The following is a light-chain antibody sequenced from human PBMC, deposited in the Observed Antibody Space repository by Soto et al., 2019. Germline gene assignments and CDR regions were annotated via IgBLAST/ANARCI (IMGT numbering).Light chain of an antibody. V-gene: IGLV1-40*01. CDR1: SSNIGAGYD. CDR3: QSFDSSLSVV. J-gene: IGLJ2*01. CDR2: GNN. Sequence: QSVLTQPPSVSGAPGQRVTISCTGSSSNIGAGYDVHWYQHLPGTAPKLLIYGNNNRPSGVPDRFSGSKSGTSASLAITGLQDEDETHYYCQSFDSSLSVVFGGGTKVTVL.